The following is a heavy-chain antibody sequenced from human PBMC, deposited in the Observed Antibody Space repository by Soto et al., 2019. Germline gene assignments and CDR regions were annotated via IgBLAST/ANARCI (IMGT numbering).Heavy chain of an antibody. CDR2: IYYSGST. D-gene: IGHD1-26*01. V-gene: IGHV4-31*03. J-gene: IGHJ4*02. Sequence: QVQLQESGPGLVKPSQTLSLTCTVSGGSISSGGYYWSWIRQHPGKGLEWIGYIYYSGSTYYNPSLTSRVTIPVDTSQNPCSLKLSSVTAADTAVYYCAREGGIVGATAADYWGQGTLVTVSS. CDR1: GGSISSGGYY. CDR3: AREGGIVGATAADY.